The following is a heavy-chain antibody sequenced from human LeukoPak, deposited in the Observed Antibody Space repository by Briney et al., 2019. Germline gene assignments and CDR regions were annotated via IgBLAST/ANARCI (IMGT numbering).Heavy chain of an antibody. CDR1: GYTFTCYY. CDR2: INPNSGGT. D-gene: IGHD6-13*01. J-gene: IGHJ3*02. CDR3: ARGGEQQLDDAFDI. Sequence: GASVKVSCKASGYTFTCYYMHWVRQAPGQGLEWRGWINPNSGGTNYAQKFQGRVTMTRDTSISTAYMELSSLRSEDTAVYYCARGGEQQLDDAFDIWGQGTMVTVSS. V-gene: IGHV1-2*02.